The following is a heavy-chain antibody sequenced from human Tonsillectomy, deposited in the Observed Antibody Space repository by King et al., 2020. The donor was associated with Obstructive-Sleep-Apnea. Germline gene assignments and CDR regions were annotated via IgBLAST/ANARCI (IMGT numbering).Heavy chain of an antibody. J-gene: IGHJ4*02. D-gene: IGHD2-2*01. V-gene: IGHV4-38-2*02. Sequence: VQLQESGPGLVKPSETLSLTCTVSGYSISSGYYWGWIRQPPGKGLEWIGSIYHSGSTYYNPSLKSRVTISVDTSKNQFSLKLSSVTAADTAVYYCAREKGSTATPGYWGQGTLVTVSS. CDR1: GYSISSGYY. CDR3: AREKGSTATPGY. CDR2: IYHSGST.